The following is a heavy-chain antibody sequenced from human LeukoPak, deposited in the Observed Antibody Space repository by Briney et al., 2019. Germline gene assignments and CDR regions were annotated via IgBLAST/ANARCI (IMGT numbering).Heavy chain of an antibody. Sequence: GGSQRLSCAASGFTFSSYAMHWVRQAPGKGLEWVAVISYDGRNKYYADSVKGRFTISRDNSKNTLYLQMNSLRAEDTAVYYCARDREHYFDYWGQGTLVTVSS. CDR1: GFTFSSYA. J-gene: IGHJ4*02. CDR2: ISYDGRNK. V-gene: IGHV3-30*04. CDR3: ARDREHYFDY.